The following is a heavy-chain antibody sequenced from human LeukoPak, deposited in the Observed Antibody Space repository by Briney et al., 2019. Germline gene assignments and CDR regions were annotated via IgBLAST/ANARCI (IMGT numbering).Heavy chain of an antibody. CDR2: IRYDGNNK. D-gene: IGHD3-10*02. J-gene: IGHJ4*02. CDR1: GFTFSSSD. Sequence: GGSLRLSCAASGFTFSSSDMHWVRQAPGKGLEWVAFIRYDGNNKYYADSVKGRLTITRDNSKNTLYLQMNSLRVDDTAVYYCARDLCWGCFDDWGQGNLVTVSS. V-gene: IGHV3-30*02. CDR3: ARDLCWGCFDD.